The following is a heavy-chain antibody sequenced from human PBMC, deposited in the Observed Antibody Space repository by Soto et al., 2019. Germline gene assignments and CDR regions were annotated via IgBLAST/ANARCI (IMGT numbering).Heavy chain of an antibody. Sequence: SETLSLTCTVSGGSLSSYYWSWIRQPPGKGLEWIGYIYYESSNYNPSLKSRVIISVDTSKNQFSLRLSSVTAADTAVYYCARAYYDTSGYSLGPWGQGTLVTVSS. CDR2: IYYESS. CDR1: GGSLSSYY. CDR3: ARAYYDTSGYSLGP. D-gene: IGHD3-22*01. J-gene: IGHJ5*02. V-gene: IGHV4-59*03.